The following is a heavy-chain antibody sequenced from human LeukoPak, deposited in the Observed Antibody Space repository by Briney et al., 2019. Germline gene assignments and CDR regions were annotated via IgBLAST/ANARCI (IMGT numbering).Heavy chain of an antibody. J-gene: IGHJ4*02. Sequence: SVKVSCKASGGTFSSYAISWVRQAPGQGLEWMGRIIPILGIANYAQKFQGRVMITADKSTSTAYMELSSLRSEDTAVYYCARDQWFGELLNWGQGTLVTVSS. D-gene: IGHD3-10*01. CDR1: GGTFSSYA. CDR2: IIPILGIA. CDR3: ARDQWFGELLN. V-gene: IGHV1-69*04.